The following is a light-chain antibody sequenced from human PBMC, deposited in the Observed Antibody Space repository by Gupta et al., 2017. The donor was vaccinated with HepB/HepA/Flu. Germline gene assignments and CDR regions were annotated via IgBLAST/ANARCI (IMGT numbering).Light chain of an antibody. Sequence: DILMTQSPSSLSASVGDRVTITCRASQSIRTYLNWYHQKPGTAPKLLISGASNLQTGVPSRFSGSGSETEFTLTISGLQPDDFATYYCQQSVTAPWTFGQGTKVEI. CDR1: QSIRTY. CDR2: GAS. CDR3: QQSVTAPWT. V-gene: IGKV1-39*01. J-gene: IGKJ1*01.